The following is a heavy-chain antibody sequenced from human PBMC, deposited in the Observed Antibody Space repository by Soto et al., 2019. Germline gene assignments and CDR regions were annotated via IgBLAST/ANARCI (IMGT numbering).Heavy chain of an antibody. Sequence: SVKVSCKAFGGTFSSYAICWVRQAPGQGLEWMGGIIPMFDSTNYAQKFQGRVTITADESTSTAFMELSSLRSEDTAVYYCARRVVVTSVRDIAYYYYGLDVWGQGTTVTVS. CDR1: GGTFSSYA. D-gene: IGHD2-21*02. CDR3: ARRVVVTSVRDIAYYYYGLDV. CDR2: IIPMFDST. V-gene: IGHV1-69*13. J-gene: IGHJ6*02.